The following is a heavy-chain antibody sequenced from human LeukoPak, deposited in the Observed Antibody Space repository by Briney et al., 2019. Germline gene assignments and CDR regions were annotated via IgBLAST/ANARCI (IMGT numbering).Heavy chain of an antibody. V-gene: IGHV3-74*01. CDR2: INSDGSST. J-gene: IGHJ4*02. CDR3: ARHLSGVTGYTYGRGIDY. CDR1: GFTFSSYW. Sequence: PGGSLRLSCAASGFTFSSYWMHWVRQAPGKGLVWVSRINSDGSSTSYADSVKGRFTISRDNAKKSLYLQMNSLRAKDTAVYYCARHLSGVTGYTYGRGIDYWGQGTLVTVSS. D-gene: IGHD5-18*01.